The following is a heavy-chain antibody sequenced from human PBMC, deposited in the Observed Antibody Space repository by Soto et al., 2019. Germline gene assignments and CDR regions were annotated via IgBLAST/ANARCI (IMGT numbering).Heavy chain of an antibody. D-gene: IGHD6-6*01. V-gene: IGHV3-30*09. CDR3: AKDQSASSNSYHAMDV. Sequence: QEQLVESGGGVVQPGRPLRLSCAASEFTFSPYPMHWVRQAPGKGLEWVAVISFDGATKYYADSVKGPFAISRDNSMNTLYLQMNSPRTEDTAVYYCAKDQSASSNSYHAMDVWGPGTTVTVSS. CDR1: EFTFSPYP. J-gene: IGHJ6*02. CDR2: ISFDGATK.